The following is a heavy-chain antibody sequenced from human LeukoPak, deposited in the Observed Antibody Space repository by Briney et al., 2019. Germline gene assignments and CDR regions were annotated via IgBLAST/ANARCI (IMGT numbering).Heavy chain of an antibody. CDR3: ARDHYYDGRGRFDP. V-gene: IGHV4-39*07. J-gene: IGHJ5*02. D-gene: IGHD3-16*01. CDR1: GGSVTSGTYH. Sequence: SETLSLTCSVSGGSVTSGTYHWGWIRQPPGKGLEWIGSVYFDGGTHYKPSLQSRVTISVDTSKNQFSLRLSSVTAADTALYYCARDHYYDGRGRFDPWGQGTLVAVSS. CDR2: VYFDGGT.